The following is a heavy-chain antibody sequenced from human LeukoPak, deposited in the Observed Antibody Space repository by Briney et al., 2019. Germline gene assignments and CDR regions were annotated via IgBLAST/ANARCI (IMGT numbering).Heavy chain of an antibody. CDR1: GYTFTSYG. CDR3: ARDDGHCNYPRWFDP. D-gene: IGHD1-7*01. Sequence: ASVKVSCKASGYTFTSYGITWVRQAPGQGLEWMGWISAYNGNTNYAQKLQGRVTMTTDTSTSTVYMELRSLRSDDTAVYYCARDDGHCNYPRWFDPWGQGTLVTVSS. CDR2: ISAYNGNT. V-gene: IGHV1-18*01. J-gene: IGHJ5*02.